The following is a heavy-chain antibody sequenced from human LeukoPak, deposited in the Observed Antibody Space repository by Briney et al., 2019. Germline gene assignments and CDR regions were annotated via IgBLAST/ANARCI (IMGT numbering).Heavy chain of an antibody. CDR3: ATIHENADDAFDI. V-gene: IGHV3-30*03. D-gene: IGHD5-24*01. J-gene: IGHJ3*02. CDR1: GFTFSNYG. Sequence: GGSLRLSCAASGFTFSNYGMHWVRQAPGKGPECVAVISYDGTLQFYAGSVKGRFTISRDNSKNTLYLQMNSLRAEDTAVYYCATIHENADDAFDIWGQGTVVTVSS. CDR2: ISYDGTLQ.